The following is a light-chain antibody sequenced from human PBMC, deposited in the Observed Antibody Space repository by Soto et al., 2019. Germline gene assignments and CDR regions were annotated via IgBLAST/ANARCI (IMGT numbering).Light chain of an antibody. CDR3: QQHNQWPIT. Sequence: EIVMTQSPDTLSVSPGETDSLSCRASQSAGNFLAWYQQKPGQAPRLLIYYISTRATGIPARFSGSGSGTEFTLTINSLQSEDSAVYYCQQHNQWPITFGQGTRLEI. CDR2: YIS. V-gene: IGKV3D-15*01. CDR1: QSAGNF. J-gene: IGKJ5*01.